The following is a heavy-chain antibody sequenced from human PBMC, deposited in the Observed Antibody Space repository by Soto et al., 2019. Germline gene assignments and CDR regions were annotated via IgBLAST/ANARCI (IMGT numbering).Heavy chain of an antibody. D-gene: IGHD2-15*01. V-gene: IGHV3-48*03. Sequence: EVQLVESGGGLVQPGGSLRLSCAASGFTFSSYEMNWVRQAPGKGLEWVSYISSSGSTIYYADSVKGRFTISRDNAKNSLDLQRNSLRAEDTAVYYCARVGERGGIDYWGQGTLATVSS. CDR1: GFTFSSYE. CDR3: ARVGERGGIDY. J-gene: IGHJ4*02. CDR2: ISSSGSTI.